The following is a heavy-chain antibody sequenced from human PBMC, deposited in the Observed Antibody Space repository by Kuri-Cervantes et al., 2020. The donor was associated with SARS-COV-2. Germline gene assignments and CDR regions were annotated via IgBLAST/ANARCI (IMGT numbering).Heavy chain of an antibody. CDR2: ISSNGGST. Sequence: GGSLRLSCAASGFTFSSYAMHWVRQAPGKGLEYVSAISSNGGSTYYANSVKGRFTISRDNSKNTLYLQMNSLRVEDTAVYYCANLVGATTRDYFDYWGQGTLVTVSS. V-gene: IGHV3-64*01. CDR1: GFTFSSYA. CDR3: ANLVGATTRDYFDY. J-gene: IGHJ4*02. D-gene: IGHD1-26*01.